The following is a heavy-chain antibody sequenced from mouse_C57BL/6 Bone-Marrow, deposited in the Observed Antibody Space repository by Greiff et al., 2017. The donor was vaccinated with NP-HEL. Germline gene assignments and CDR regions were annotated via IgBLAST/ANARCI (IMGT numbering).Heavy chain of an antibody. D-gene: IGHD1-1*01. Sequence: QVQLQQSGAELVRPGASVKLSCKASGYTFTDYYINWVKQRPGQGLEWIARIYPGSGNTYYNEKFKGKATLTAEKSSSTAYMQLSSLTSEDSAVFFCARNDYGSSRYYFDYWGQGTTLTVSS. CDR3: ARNDYGSSRYYFDY. V-gene: IGHV1-76*01. J-gene: IGHJ2*01. CDR2: IYPGSGNT. CDR1: GYTFTDYY.